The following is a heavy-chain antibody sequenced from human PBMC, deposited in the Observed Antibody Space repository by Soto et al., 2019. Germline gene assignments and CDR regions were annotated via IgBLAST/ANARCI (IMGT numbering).Heavy chain of an antibody. J-gene: IGHJ5*02. Sequence: SETLSLTCAVSGGSISSGGYSWSWIRQPPGKGLEWIGYIYHSGSTYYNPSLKSRVTISVDRSKNQFSLKLSSVTAADTAVYYCARVYDSSGYYVWFDPWGQGTLVTVYS. V-gene: IGHV4-30-2*01. CDR3: ARVYDSSGYYVWFDP. CDR1: GGSISSGGYS. D-gene: IGHD3-22*01. CDR2: IYHSGST.